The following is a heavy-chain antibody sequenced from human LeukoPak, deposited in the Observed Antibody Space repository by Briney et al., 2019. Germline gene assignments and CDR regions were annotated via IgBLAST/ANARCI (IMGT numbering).Heavy chain of an antibody. CDR2: LYCGTT. CDR3: ARVEDMGDYRYWYFEV. V-gene: IGHV4-39*01. Sequence: PSETLSLTCTVSGGSINYGGWIRQPPGKGLEWIGSLYCGTTHYNPSLKSRVTIFVDTSKNQFSLKLSSVTAADTAVYYCARVEDMGDYRYWYFEVWGRGTLVTVSS. D-gene: IGHD1-26*01. CDR1: GGSINY. J-gene: IGHJ2*01.